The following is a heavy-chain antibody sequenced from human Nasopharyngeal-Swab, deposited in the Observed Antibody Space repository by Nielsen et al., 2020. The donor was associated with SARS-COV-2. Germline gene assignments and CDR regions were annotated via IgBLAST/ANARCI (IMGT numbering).Heavy chain of an antibody. V-gene: IGHV3-53*01. J-gene: IGHJ4*02. CDR2: IYSGGST. D-gene: IGHD3-22*01. CDR3: AREGTTYYYDSSGYYSEYYFDY. Sequence: WIRQPPGKGLEWVSVIYSGGSTYYADSVKGRFTISRDNSKNTLYLQTNSLRAEDTAVYYCAREGTTYYYDSSGYYSEYYFDYWGQGTLVTVSS.